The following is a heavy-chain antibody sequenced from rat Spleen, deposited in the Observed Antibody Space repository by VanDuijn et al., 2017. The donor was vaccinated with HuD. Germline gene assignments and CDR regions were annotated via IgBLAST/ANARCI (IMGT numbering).Heavy chain of an antibody. V-gene: IGHV5S23*01. CDR3: TLLRTDY. D-gene: IGHD1-1*01. J-gene: IGHJ2*01. CDR1: GFTFRYFD. Sequence: EVQLVESGGGLVQPGRSLKLSCAASGFTFRYFDMAWVRQAPTKGLEWVTSISTGNFNTYYQDSVKGRFTISRDNAKTILYLQMNSLRSEDTATYYCTLLRTDYWGQGVMVTVSS. CDR2: ISTGNFNT.